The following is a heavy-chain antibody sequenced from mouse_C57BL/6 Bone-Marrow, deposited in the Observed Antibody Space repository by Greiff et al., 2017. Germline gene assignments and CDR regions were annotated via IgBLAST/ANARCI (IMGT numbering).Heavy chain of an antibody. CDR2: ISSGSSTI. V-gene: IGHV5-17*01. CDR1: GFTFSDYG. Sequence: DVQLVESGGGLVKPGGSLKLSCAASGFTFSDYGMHWVRQAPEKGLEWVAYISSGSSTIYYADTVKGRFTISRDNAKNTLFLQMTILRSEDTAMYYCSRGTGSPFAYWGQGTLVTVSA. D-gene: IGHD4-1*01. CDR3: SRGTGSPFAY. J-gene: IGHJ3*01.